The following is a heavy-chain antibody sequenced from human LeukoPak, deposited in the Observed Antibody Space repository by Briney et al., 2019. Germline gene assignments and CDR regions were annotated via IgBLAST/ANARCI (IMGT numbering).Heavy chain of an antibody. D-gene: IGHD3-16*02. CDR2: INPNSGGT. V-gene: IGHV1-2*02. Sequence: ASVKVSCKASGGTFSSYAISWVRQAPGQGLEWMGGINPNSGGTNYAQKFQGRVTMTRDTSISTAYMELSRLRSDDTAVYYCARDNVIRWGQGTLVTVSS. CDR3: ARDNVIR. CDR1: GGTFSSYA. J-gene: IGHJ4*02.